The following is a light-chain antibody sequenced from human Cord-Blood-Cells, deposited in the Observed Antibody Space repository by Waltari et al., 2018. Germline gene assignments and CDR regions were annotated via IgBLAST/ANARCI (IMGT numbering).Light chain of an antibody. J-gene: IGLJ3*02. CDR1: SSDVGGFNY. V-gene: IGLV2-11*01. Sequence: QTALTQPRSVSASPGQSVTISRTGHSSDVGGFNYVCWYQQHPGKAPKLMIYDVSKRPSGVPDRFSGSKSGNTASLTISGLQAEDDADYYCCSYAGSYTWVFGGGTKLTVL. CDR3: CSYAGSYTWV. CDR2: DVS.